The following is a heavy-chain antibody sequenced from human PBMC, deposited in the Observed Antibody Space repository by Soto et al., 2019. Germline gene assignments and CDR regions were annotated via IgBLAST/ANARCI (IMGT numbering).Heavy chain of an antibody. CDR3: AHSRCGGDCLQSYSSHYYYGMDV. J-gene: IGHJ6*02. CDR2: IYWDDDK. D-gene: IGHD2-21*02. CDR1: GFSLSTSGVG. Sequence: QITLKESGPTLVKPTQTLTLTCTFSGFSLSTSGVGVGWIRQPPGKALEWLALIYWDDDKRYSPSLKSRLTTTKETSKHQVVLTMTNMDPVDTATYYCAHSRCGGDCLQSYSSHYYYGMDVWGQGTTVTVSS. V-gene: IGHV2-5*02.